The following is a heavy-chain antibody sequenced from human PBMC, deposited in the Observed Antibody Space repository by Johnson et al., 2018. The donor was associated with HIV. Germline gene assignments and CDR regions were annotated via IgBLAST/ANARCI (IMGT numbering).Heavy chain of an antibody. CDR1: GFTFDDYG. V-gene: IGHV3-20*04. D-gene: IGHD2-8*02. Sequence: VQLVESGGGVVRPGGSLRLSCAASGFTFDDYGMSWVRQAPGKGLEWVSGINWNGGSTGYADSVKGRFTISRDDSKNTLYLQMNSLKTEDTAVYYCTTCTGGVCYWNAFDIWGQGTMVTVSS. J-gene: IGHJ3*02. CDR2: INWNGGST. CDR3: TTCTGGVCYWNAFDI.